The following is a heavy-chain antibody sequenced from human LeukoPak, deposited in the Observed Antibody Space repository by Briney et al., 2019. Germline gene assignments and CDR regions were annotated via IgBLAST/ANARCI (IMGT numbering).Heavy chain of an antibody. CDR2: IHHSGST. CDR1: GGSISSYY. Sequence: SETLSLTCTVSGGSISSYYWNWVRQPPGKGLEWIGEIHHSGSTNYNPSLKSRVTMSVDKSKNQFSLKLSSVTAADTAVYYCARTEAFCSDTSCSNWFDPWGQGTLVTVSS. D-gene: IGHD2-2*01. V-gene: IGHV4-4*02. CDR3: ARTEAFCSDTSCSNWFDP. J-gene: IGHJ5*02.